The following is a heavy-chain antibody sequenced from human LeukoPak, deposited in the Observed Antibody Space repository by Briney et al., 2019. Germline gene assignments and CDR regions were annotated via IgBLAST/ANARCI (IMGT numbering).Heavy chain of an antibody. D-gene: IGHD6-19*01. CDR3: ARVRSGGVGAFDI. Sequence: SSETLSLTCAVYGGSFSGYYWSWIRQPPGKGLEWIGSIYNSGSTHYNPSLKSGVTISVDTSKNQFSLKLSSVTAADTAVYYCARVRSGGVGAFDIWGQGTMVTVSS. CDR2: IYNSGST. CDR1: GGSFSGYY. V-gene: IGHV4-34*01. J-gene: IGHJ3*02.